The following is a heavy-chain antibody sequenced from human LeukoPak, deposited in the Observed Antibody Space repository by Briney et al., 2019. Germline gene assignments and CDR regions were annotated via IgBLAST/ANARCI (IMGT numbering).Heavy chain of an antibody. V-gene: IGHV3-66*01. J-gene: IGHJ4*02. CDR3: ASGLYGDYVLGYFDY. CDR2: IYSGGST. D-gene: IGHD4-17*01. CDR1: GFTVSSNY. Sequence: GGSLRLSCAASGFTVSSNYMSWVRQAPGKGLEWVSVIYSGGSTYYADSVKGRFTISRDNSKNTLYLQMNSRRAEDTAVYYCASGLYGDYVLGYFDYWGQGTLVTVSS.